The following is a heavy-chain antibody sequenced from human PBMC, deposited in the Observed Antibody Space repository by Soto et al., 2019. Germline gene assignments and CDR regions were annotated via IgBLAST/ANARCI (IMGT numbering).Heavy chain of an antibody. V-gene: IGHV4-59*02. CDR2: IHYSGST. J-gene: IGHJ4*02. D-gene: IGHD6-19*01. Sequence: SETLCLPCTVSGGSVNNNYCSWIWQPPGKGLEWIGYIHYSGSTHYNPSLKSRVTISVDTSKNQFSLELSSVTAADTAVYYCARYSSGWPYYFDFWGQGTLVTVSS. CDR3: ARYSSGWPYYFDF. CDR1: GGSVNNNY.